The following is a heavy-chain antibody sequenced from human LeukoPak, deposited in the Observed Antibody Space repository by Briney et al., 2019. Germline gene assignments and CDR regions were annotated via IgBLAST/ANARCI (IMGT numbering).Heavy chain of an antibody. D-gene: IGHD3-22*01. Sequence: ASVKVSCKASGYTFTSYYMHWLRQAPGQGLEWMGIINPSGGSTSYAQKFQGRVTMTRDMSTSTVYMELSSLRSEDTAVYYCAGAFGSNPYYYDSSGYYYYFDYWGQGTLVTVSS. V-gene: IGHV1-46*01. J-gene: IGHJ4*02. CDR2: INPSGGST. CDR3: AGAFGSNPYYYDSSGYYYYFDY. CDR1: GYTFTSYY.